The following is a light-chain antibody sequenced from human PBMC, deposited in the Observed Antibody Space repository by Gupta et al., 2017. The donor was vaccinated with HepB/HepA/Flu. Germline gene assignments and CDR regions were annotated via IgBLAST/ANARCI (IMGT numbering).Light chain of an antibody. CDR2: GAS. CDR1: QSVSNN. V-gene: IGKV3-15*01. Sequence: EIVMTQSPATLSVSPGERATLSCRTSQSVSNNLAWYQQKPGQAPRLLIYGASTRTTGIPARFSGAGPGTQFTLTISSLQSEDFAVYYCQQYNNWLITFGQGTRLEIK. J-gene: IGKJ5*01. CDR3: QQYNNWLIT.